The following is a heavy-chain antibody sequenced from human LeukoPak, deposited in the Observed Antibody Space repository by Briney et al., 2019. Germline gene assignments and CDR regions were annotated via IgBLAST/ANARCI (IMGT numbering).Heavy chain of an antibody. Sequence: GGSLRLSCAASGFTFSSYAMSWVRQAPGKGLVWVSRINGDGGGTTHADFVRGRFTISRDNAKNTLFLQMDSLRADDTAVYYYAREVGSIPVGSDAFDIWGQGTTVTVSS. CDR3: AREVGSIPVGSDAFDI. D-gene: IGHD1-26*01. CDR2: INGDGGGT. CDR1: GFTFSSYA. J-gene: IGHJ3*02. V-gene: IGHV3-74*01.